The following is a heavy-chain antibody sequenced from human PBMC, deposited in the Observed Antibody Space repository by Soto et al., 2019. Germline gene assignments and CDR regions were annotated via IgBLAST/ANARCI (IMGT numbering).Heavy chain of an antibody. J-gene: IGHJ3*02. Sequence: QVQLQESGPGLVKPSETLSLTCTVSGGSISSYYWNWIRQSPGKGLEWIGYIYYSGSTNYNPSLKSRVPISVDTSKNQFSLKLSSVTAADTAVYYCAAYIWGNAFDIWGQGTMVTVSS. V-gene: IGHV4-59*03. CDR1: GGSISSYY. CDR2: IYYSGST. CDR3: AAYIWGNAFDI. D-gene: IGHD3-16*01.